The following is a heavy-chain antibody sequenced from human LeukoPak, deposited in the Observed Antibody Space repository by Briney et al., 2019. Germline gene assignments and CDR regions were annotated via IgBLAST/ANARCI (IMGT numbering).Heavy chain of an antibody. J-gene: IGHJ3*02. CDR3: ARDQGYYDSSGYFVVGAFDI. V-gene: IGHV3-20*04. D-gene: IGHD3-22*01. CDR2: INWNGGST. Sequence: RPGGSLRLSCAASGFTFDNYAMTWVRLAPGKGLEWISSINWNGGSTFYADSVKGRFTISRDNSKNTLYLQMNSLRAEDTAVYYCARDQGYYDSSGYFVVGAFDIWGQGTMVTVSS. CDR1: GFTFDNYA.